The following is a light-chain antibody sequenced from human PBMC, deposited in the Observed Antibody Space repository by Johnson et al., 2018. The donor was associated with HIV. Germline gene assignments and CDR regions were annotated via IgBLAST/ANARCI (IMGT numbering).Light chain of an antibody. CDR1: TSNIGNNY. J-gene: IGLJ1*01. Sequence: QSVLTQPPSVSAAPGQKVTVSCSGSTSNIGNNYVSWYQLLPGTAPKLLIYENNERPSGIPDRFSGSKSGTSATLGIAGLQTGDEADYYCGTWDKSLNTGAVFGTGTKVTVL. V-gene: IGLV1-51*02. CDR3: GTWDKSLNTGAV. CDR2: ENN.